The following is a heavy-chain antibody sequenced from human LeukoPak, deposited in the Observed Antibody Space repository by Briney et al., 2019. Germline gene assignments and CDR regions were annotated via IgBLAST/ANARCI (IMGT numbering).Heavy chain of an antibody. V-gene: IGHV3-30*02. Sequence: GGSLRLSCAASGFTFSSYGMHWVRRAPGKGLEWVAFIQYDGSNKYYADSVKGRFTISRDNSKNTLFVQMNSLRAEDTAVYYCAKVRSLEWLPTRDAFDIWGQGTMVTVSS. CDR1: GFTFSSYG. J-gene: IGHJ3*02. CDR2: IQYDGSNK. CDR3: AKVRSLEWLPTRDAFDI. D-gene: IGHD3-3*01.